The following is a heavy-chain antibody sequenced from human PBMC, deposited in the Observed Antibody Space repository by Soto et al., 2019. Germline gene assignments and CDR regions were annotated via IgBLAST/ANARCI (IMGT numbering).Heavy chain of an antibody. D-gene: IGHD1-1*01. CDR2: LSRGGGST. V-gene: IGHV3-23*04. Sequence: EAQLVESGGELVQPGGSLRLSCAASGFTFSSHGMSWVRQAPGKGLEWIAGLSRGGGSTYYAESVKGRFTISRDNSKNTLNLIMNSLRVEDTALYYCAKDGQFRTDGFDIWGQGTMVTVSS. J-gene: IGHJ3*02. CDR3: AKDGQFRTDGFDI. CDR1: GFTFSSHG.